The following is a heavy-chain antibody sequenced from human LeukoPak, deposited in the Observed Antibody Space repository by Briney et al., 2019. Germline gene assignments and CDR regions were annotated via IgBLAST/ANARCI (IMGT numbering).Heavy chain of an antibody. CDR3: ARRESSRSFDY. CDR2: ISAGGGTT. V-gene: IGHV3-23*01. CDR1: AFTFNNFA. D-gene: IGHD6-6*01. J-gene: IGHJ4*02. Sequence: GGSLRLSCAASAFTFNNFAMSWVRHTPGKGRECGSAISAGGGTTIYVDSVKGRFTISRDNSQNTLYLQMNSLRAADTAVYYCARRESSRSFDYWGQGTLVTVSS.